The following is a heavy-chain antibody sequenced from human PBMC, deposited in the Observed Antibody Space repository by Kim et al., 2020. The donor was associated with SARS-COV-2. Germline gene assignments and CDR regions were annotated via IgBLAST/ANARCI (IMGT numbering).Heavy chain of an antibody. CDR1: GYSISSGYY. CDR2: IYHSGST. Sequence: SETLSLTCTVSGYSISSGYYWGWIRQPPGKGLEWIGSIYHSGSTYYNPSLKSRVTISVDTSKNQFSLKLSSVTAADTAVYYCARDGSGSYFLHYFDYWGQRTLVTVSS. V-gene: IGHV4-38-2*02. D-gene: IGHD3-10*01. J-gene: IGHJ4*02. CDR3: ARDGSGSYFLHYFDY.